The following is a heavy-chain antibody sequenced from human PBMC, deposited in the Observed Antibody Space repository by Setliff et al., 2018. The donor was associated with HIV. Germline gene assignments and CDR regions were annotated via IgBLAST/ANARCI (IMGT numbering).Heavy chain of an antibody. D-gene: IGHD2-15*01. CDR3: AREHCSGGSCNGFDI. Sequence: PSETLSLTCSVYGTSFSDHYWSWARQTPGKGLEGIGEMNQSGTTNYNPSLKSRVTISLDTSRNQFSLKLGSVTAADTAMYYCAREHCSGGSCNGFDIWGQGTMVTVS. J-gene: IGHJ3*02. CDR1: GTSFSDHY. V-gene: IGHV4-34*01. CDR2: MNQSGTT.